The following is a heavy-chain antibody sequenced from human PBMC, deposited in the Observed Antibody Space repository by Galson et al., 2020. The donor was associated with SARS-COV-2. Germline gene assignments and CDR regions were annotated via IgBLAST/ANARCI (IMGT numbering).Heavy chain of an antibody. CDR2: IKSKVYGETT. CDR1: GFDFTDAW. Sequence: GESLKISCAASGFDFTDAWMTWVRQAPGKRPAWVALIKSKVYGETTDYAAPVKDRFTISRDDSKNTLYLQLNSLKIEDTAVYYCTRGSGWIEFWGQGTLVTVSS. D-gene: IGHD6-19*01. CDR3: TRGSGWIEF. J-gene: IGHJ4*02. V-gene: IGHV3-15*01.